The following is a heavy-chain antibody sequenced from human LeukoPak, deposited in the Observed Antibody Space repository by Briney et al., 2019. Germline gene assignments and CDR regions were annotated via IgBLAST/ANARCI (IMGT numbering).Heavy chain of an antibody. J-gene: IGHJ4*02. D-gene: IGHD3-22*01. CDR2: IYTDGST. CDR3: AKSYYDYSTYYSYYFNL. V-gene: IGHV4-4*09. CDR1: GGSISSDY. Sequence: PSETLSLTCTVSGGSISSDYWSWIRQPPGRGLEWIGYIYTDGSTNYNPSLKSRVTISVDTSKHQFALKLSSVTAADTAVYYWAKSYYDYSTYYSYYFNLWGQGALVTVSS.